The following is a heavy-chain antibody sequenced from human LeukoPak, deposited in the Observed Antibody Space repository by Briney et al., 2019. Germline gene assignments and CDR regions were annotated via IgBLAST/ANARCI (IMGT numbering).Heavy chain of an antibody. J-gene: IGHJ5*02. CDR1: GGSTSGYY. CDR3: ARGCSAGTPHNWFDP. V-gene: IGHV4-59*01. CDR2: IYYSGST. D-gene: IGHD6-13*01. Sequence: SETLSLTCTVSGGSTSGYYWSWIRQPPGKGLEWIGYIYYSGSTNYNPSLKSRVTISVDTSKNQFSLKLSSVTAADTAVYYCARGCSAGTPHNWFDPWGQGTLVTVSS.